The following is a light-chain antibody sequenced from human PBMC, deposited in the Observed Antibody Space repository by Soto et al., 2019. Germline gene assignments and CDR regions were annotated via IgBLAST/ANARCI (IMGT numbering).Light chain of an antibody. J-gene: IGLJ1*01. CDR2: DDG. CDR1: DIGSRT. V-gene: IGLV3-21*02. CDR3: QVWDSSILKHF. Sequence: SYELTQLPSVSVAPGQTATITCGGNDIGSRTVHWYQQRPGQAPVVVVYDDGVRPSGIPERLSGSNSGNTATLTIRRVEGGEEADYYCQVWDSSILKHFFGTGTKLTVL.